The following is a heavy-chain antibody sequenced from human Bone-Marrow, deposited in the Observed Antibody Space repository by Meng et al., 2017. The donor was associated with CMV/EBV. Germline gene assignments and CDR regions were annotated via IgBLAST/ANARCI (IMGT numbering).Heavy chain of an antibody. D-gene: IGHD6-13*01. CDR3: ATQVAAAGKGSDDAFDI. CDR1: GGSISSSSYY. CDR2: IYYSGST. V-gene: IGHV4-39*01. J-gene: IGHJ3*02. Sequence: SETLSLTCTVSGGSISSSSYYWGWIRQPPGKGLEWIGSIYYSGSTYYNPTLKCRVTISVDTSKNQFSLKLSSVTAADTAVYYCATQVAAAGKGSDDAFDIWGQGTMVTGSS.